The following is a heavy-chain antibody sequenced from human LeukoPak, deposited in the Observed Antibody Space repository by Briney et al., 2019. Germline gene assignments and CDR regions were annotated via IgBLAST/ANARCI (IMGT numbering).Heavy chain of an antibody. CDR1: GFTVSSSY. CDR3: ARDQNFQH. J-gene: IGHJ1*01. V-gene: IGHV3-7*01. Sequence: GGSLRLSCAASGFTVSSSYMSWVRQAPGKGLEWVANIKEDGREKYYVDSLKGRFTISRDNAKNSLYLQMNSLSAEDTAVYYCARDQNFQHWGQGTLVIVSS. CDR2: IKEDGREK.